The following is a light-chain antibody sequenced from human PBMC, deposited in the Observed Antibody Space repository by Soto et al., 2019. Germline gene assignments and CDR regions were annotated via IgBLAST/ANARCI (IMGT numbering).Light chain of an antibody. J-gene: IGKJ1*01. CDR1: QTISSW. V-gene: IGKV1-5*03. Sequence: DIQMTQSPSTLSGSVGDRVTITCRASQTISSWLAWYQQKPGKAPKLLIYKASTLKSGVPSRFSGSGSGTDFTLTIRRLVPDDFAVYYCQQYGSSPRTFGQGTKVDIK. CDR3: QQYGSSPRT. CDR2: KAS.